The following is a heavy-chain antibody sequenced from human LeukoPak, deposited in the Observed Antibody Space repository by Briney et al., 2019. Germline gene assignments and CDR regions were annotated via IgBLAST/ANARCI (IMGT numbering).Heavy chain of an antibody. V-gene: IGHV1-2*02. CDR1: GYTFTGYY. J-gene: IGHJ6*03. CDR3: ARYHGDYYYYYYMDV. Sequence: ASVKVSCKASGYTFTGYYMHWVRQAPGQGLEWMGWINPNSGGTNYAQEFQGRVTMTRDTSISTAYMELSRLRSDDTAVYYCARYHGDYYYYYYMDVWGKGTTVTVSS. CDR2: INPNSGGT. D-gene: IGHD2-8*01.